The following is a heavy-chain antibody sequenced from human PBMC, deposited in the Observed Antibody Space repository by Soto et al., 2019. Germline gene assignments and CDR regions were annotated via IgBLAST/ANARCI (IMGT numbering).Heavy chain of an antibody. Sequence: ASGFTFSSYAMSWVRQAPGKGLEWFSAISGSGGSTYYADSVEGRFTISRDNSKKTLYLQMNSLRADDTAVYYCAQGLPSYYYDRRGSIGGSFFEYSDQGSLVS. J-gene: IGHJ4*02. V-gene: IGHV3-23*01. D-gene: IGHD3-22*01. CDR1: GFTFSSYA. CDR3: AQGLPSYYYDRRGSIGGSFFEY. CDR2: ISGSGGST.